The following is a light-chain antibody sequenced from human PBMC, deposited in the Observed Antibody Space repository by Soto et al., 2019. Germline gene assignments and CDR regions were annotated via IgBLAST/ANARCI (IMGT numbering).Light chain of an antibody. Sequence: EIVLTQSPATLSLSPGERATLSCRASQSVDSSYVAWYQQKPGLAPRLLMFDASSRANGIPDRFRGSGSGTGFTLTISSLEPEDFAVYYCQQYSSSLWTFGQGTKVDIK. CDR2: DAS. J-gene: IGKJ1*01. V-gene: IGKV3D-20*01. CDR3: QQYSSSLWT. CDR1: QSVDSSY.